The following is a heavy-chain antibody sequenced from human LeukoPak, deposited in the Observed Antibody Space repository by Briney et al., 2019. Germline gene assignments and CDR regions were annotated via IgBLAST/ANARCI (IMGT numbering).Heavy chain of an antibody. J-gene: IGHJ4*02. CDR2: ISPSGNSV. CDR1: GFTFNSYT. V-gene: IGHV3-21*01. D-gene: IGHD5-12*01. Sequence: PGGSLRLSCAAPGFTFNSYTMNWVRQAPGKGLEWISSISPSGNSVYYSDSLKGRSTISRDAATNSLYLQMSNVRADDTAMYYCARDFMGESGYAGYWGQGALVTVSS. CDR3: ARDFMGESGYAGY.